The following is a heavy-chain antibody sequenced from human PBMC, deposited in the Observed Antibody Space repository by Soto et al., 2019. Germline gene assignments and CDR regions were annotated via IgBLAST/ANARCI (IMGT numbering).Heavy chain of an antibody. CDR2: INTDSGNT. CDR1: GYISTNYA. D-gene: IGHD2-15*01. Sequence: ASVKVSCKASGYISTNYAIHWVGQAPGQRLEWMGWINTDSGNTKYSQKFQGRVTLTRDTSASTAYMDLSSLRSEDTAVYYCARAGAASSFGMDVWGQGTTVTVSS. CDR3: ARAGAASSFGMDV. V-gene: IGHV1-3*04. J-gene: IGHJ6*02.